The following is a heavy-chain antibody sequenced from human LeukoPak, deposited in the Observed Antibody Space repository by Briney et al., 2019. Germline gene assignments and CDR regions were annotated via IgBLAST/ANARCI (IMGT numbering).Heavy chain of an antibody. CDR3: ATELYCSSTSCYKGPSNY. CDR1: GYTLTELS. D-gene: IGHD2-2*02. J-gene: IGHJ4*02. Sequence: ASVKVSCKVSGYTLTELSMHWVRQAPGKGLEWMGGFDPEDGETIYAQKFQGRVTMTEDTSTDTAYMELSSLRSEDTAVYYCATELYCSSTSCYKGPSNYWGQGTLVTVSS. CDR2: FDPEDGET. V-gene: IGHV1-24*01.